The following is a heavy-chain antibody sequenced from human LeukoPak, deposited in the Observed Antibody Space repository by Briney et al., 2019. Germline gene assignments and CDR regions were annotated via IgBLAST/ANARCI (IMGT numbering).Heavy chain of an antibody. J-gene: IGHJ3*02. CDR3: ARDSDWNSAFDI. Sequence: GGSLRLSCAASGFTFSSYGMHWVRQAPGKGLEWVAFIRYDGSNKYYADSVKGRFTISRDNAKNSLYLQMNSLRAEDTAVYYCARDSDWNSAFDIWGQGTMVTVSS. V-gene: IGHV3-30*02. CDR2: IRYDGSNK. D-gene: IGHD1-7*01. CDR1: GFTFSSYG.